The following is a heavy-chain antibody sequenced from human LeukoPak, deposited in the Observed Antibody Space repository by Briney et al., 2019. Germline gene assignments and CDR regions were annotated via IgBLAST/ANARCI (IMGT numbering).Heavy chain of an antibody. Sequence: PGGSLRLSCVVSGFNSEDHAMHWVRQAPGKGLEWVSGIYWSSSGTGYADSVKGRFTVSRDSAKNSLYLQMNSLRAEDTAVYYCVKDLNGTWSFDYWGQGTLVTVSS. D-gene: IGHD2-8*01. J-gene: IGHJ4*02. CDR1: GFNSEDHA. CDR3: VKDLNGTWSFDY. V-gene: IGHV3-9*02. CDR2: IYWSSSGT.